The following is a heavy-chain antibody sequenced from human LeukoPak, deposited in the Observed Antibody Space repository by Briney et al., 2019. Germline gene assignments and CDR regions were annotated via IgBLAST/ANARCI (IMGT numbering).Heavy chain of an antibody. V-gene: IGHV6-1*01. J-gene: IGHJ4*02. CDR2: TYYRSKWYN. CDR3: ARDFDY. CDR1: GDSVFSLTAS. Sequence: SQTLSLTCAISGDSVFSLTASWNWIRQSPSRGLEWLGRTYYRSKWYNESAVSVKSRISINPDTSKNQFSLQLNSVTPEDTAVYYCARDFDYWGQGTLVTVSS.